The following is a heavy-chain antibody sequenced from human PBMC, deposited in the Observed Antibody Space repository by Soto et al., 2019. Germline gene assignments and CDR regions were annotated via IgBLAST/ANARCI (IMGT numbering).Heavy chain of an antibody. CDR1: GGTFSTYT. D-gene: IGHD2-2*01. V-gene: IGHV1-69*02. J-gene: IGHJ3*01. CDR3: SIGSWSAETFDV. CDR2: IIPMLTVT. Sequence: QVHLEQSGAEVKKPGSSVKVSCKAAGGTFSTYTLIWVRQAPGQGLEWMGRIIPMLTVTNSAQKFHGRVTLTADKSTSTAFMELSSLTSDDTAVYDCSIGSWSAETFDVWGQGTMVTVSS.